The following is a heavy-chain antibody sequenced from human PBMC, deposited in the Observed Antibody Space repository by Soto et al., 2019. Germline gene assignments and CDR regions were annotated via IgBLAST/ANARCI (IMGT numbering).Heavy chain of an antibody. V-gene: IGHV1-24*01. Sequence: ASVKVSCKVSGYTLTELSMHWVRQAPGKGLEWMGGFDPEDGETIYAQKFQGRVTMTEDTSTDTAYMELSSLRSEDTAVYYCATGVPVAVDGPYYYYGMDVWGQGTPVTVSS. D-gene: IGHD6-19*01. J-gene: IGHJ6*02. CDR1: GYTLTELS. CDR2: FDPEDGET. CDR3: ATGVPVAVDGPYYYYGMDV.